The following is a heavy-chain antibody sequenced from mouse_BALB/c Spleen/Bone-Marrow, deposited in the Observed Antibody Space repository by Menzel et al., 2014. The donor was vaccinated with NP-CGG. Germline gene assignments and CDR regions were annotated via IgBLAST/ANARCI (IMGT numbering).Heavy chain of an antibody. CDR1: GFTFSSYA. CDR3: ARGGAGNWFGY. Sequence: EVQLVESGGGLVKPGGSLKLSCAASGFTFSSYAMSWVRQTPEKSLEWVASISSGGSTYYPDRVKDRFTISRDNARNILYLQMSSLRSEDTAMYYCARGGAGNWFGYWGQGTLVTVSA. CDR2: ISSGGST. V-gene: IGHV5-6-5*01. J-gene: IGHJ3*01. D-gene: IGHD2-1*01.